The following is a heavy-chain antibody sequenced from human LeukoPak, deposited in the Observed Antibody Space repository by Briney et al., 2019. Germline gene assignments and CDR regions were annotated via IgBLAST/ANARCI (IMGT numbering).Heavy chain of an antibody. D-gene: IGHD3-22*01. V-gene: IGHV1-69*04. CDR3: ATTNDGGGYQWGNFVDI. Sequence: GASVKVSCKASGGTSNSHAISWVRQAPGQGLEWMGRIIPNLGTTNRAQNFQDRVTLTADKSTNTAYMELTSLTSDDTAVYYCATTNDGGGYQWGNFVDIWGQGTLVTVSS. J-gene: IGHJ4*02. CDR1: GGTSNSHA. CDR2: IIPNLGTT.